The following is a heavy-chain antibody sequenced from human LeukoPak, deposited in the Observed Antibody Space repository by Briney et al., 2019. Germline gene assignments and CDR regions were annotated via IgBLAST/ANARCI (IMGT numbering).Heavy chain of an antibody. D-gene: IGHD6-13*01. CDR2: ISSSSSYM. V-gene: IGHV3-21*01. CDR3: AKGGSSSWDYFDY. J-gene: IGHJ4*02. CDR1: GFTFSSYT. Sequence: GGSLRLSCAASGFTFSSYTMNWVRQAPGKGLEWVSSISSSSSYMYYADSVKGRFTISRDNSKNTLFLQMNRLRGEDTAVYYCAKGGSSSWDYFDYWGQGTLVTVSS.